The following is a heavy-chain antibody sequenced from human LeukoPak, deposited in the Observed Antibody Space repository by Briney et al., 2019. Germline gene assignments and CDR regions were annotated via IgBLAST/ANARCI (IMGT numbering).Heavy chain of an antibody. J-gene: IGHJ4*02. CDR2: IYHSGST. D-gene: IGHD5-24*01. CDR1: GGSISSYY. CDR3: ARDGYNTYYFDY. V-gene: IGHV4-38-2*02. Sequence: SETLSLTCTVSGGSISSYYWGWIRQPPGKGLEWIGSIYHSGSTYYNPSLKSRVTISVDTSKNQFSLKLSSVTAADTAVYYCARDGYNTYYFDYWGQGTLVTVSS.